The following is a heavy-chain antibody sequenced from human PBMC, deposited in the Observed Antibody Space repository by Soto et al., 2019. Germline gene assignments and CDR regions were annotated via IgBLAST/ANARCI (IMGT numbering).Heavy chain of an antibody. CDR2: IDWDDDK. CDR1: GFSLSTSGMC. V-gene: IGHV2-70*11. Sequence: GSGPTLVNPTQTLTLTCTFSGFSLSTSGMCVSWIRQPPGKALEWLARIDWDDDKYYRTSLKTRLTISKDTSKNQVVLTMTNMDPVDTATYYCARIVLGLLASERYYYYGMDVWGQGTTVTVSS. D-gene: IGHD3-3*01. CDR3: ARIVLGLLASERYYYYGMDV. J-gene: IGHJ6*02.